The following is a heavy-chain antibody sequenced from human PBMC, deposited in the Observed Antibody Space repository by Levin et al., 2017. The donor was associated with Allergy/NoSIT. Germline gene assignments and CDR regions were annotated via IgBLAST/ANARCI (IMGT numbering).Heavy chain of an antibody. J-gene: IGHJ3*02. CDR3: AKDPNGDYVGAFDM. CDR2: ISSRESFP. D-gene: IGHD4-17*01. Sequence: GESLKISCVASGPTFSNFGITWIRQAPGKGLEWVSSISSRESFPYYADFVKGRFTISRDNSKNTVYLQMSSLRADDSAIYYCAKDPNGDYVGAFDMWGQGTMVTVSS. CDR1: GPTFSNFG. V-gene: IGHV3-23*01.